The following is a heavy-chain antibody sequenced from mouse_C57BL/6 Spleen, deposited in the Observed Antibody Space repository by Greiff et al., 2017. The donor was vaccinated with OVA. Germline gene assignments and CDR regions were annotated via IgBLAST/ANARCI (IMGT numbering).Heavy chain of an antibody. D-gene: IGHD2-1*01. Sequence: DVKLQESGPGLVKPSQSLSLTCSVTGYSITSGYYWNWIRQFPGNKLEWMGYISYDGSNNYNPSLKNRISITRDTSKNQFFLKLNSVTTEDTATYYCARQNYGNSMDYWGQGTSVTVSS. CDR1: GYSITSGYY. J-gene: IGHJ4*01. CDR2: ISYDGSN. CDR3: ARQNYGNSMDY. V-gene: IGHV3-6*01.